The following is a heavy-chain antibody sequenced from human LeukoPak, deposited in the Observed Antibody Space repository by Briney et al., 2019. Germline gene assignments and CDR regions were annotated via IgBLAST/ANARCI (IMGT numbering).Heavy chain of an antibody. CDR1: GFTFSSYS. CDR2: ISSSSSTI. Sequence: GGSLRLSCAASGFTFSSYSMNWVRQAPGKGLEWVSYISSSSSTIYYAGSVKGRFTISRDNAKNSLFLQMDSLRAEDTAVYYCARSRGSSGSYPFDYWGQGTLVTVSS. CDR3: ARSRGSSGSYPFDY. V-gene: IGHV3-48*01. J-gene: IGHJ4*02. D-gene: IGHD1-26*01.